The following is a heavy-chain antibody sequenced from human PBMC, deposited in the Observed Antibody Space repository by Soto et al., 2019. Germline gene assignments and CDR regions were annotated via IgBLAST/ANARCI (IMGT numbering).Heavy chain of an antibody. Sequence: PSETLALTCTGSGGSISNYYWTWIRQPPGKGLEWIGYIYYSGSTNYNPSLKSRVTISVDTSKNQFSLKLSSLRSEDTAVYYCATAHSGSLDYWGQGTLVTVSS. CDR2: IYYSGST. CDR3: ATAHSGSLDY. V-gene: IGHV4-59*01. J-gene: IGHJ4*02. D-gene: IGHD1-26*01. CDR1: GGSISNYY.